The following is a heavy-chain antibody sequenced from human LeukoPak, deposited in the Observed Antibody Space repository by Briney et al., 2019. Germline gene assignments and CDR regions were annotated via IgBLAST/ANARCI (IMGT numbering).Heavy chain of an antibody. Sequence: PSETLSLTCTVSGGSISSGGYYWSWIRQHPGKGLEWIGYIYYSGSTYYNPSLKSRVTISVDTSKNQFSLKLSSVTAADTAVYYCASSYYESSGYYLDAFDIWGQGTMVTVSS. V-gene: IGHV4-31*03. D-gene: IGHD3-22*01. CDR1: GGSISSGGYY. CDR3: ASSYYESSGYYLDAFDI. CDR2: IYYSGST. J-gene: IGHJ3*02.